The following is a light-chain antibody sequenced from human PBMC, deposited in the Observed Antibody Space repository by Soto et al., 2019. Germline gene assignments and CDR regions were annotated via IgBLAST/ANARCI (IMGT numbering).Light chain of an antibody. CDR1: SSDVGDYNY. CDR3: SSYATSSTLEWV. J-gene: IGLJ3*02. Sequence: QSALPQPASVSGSPGQSITISCTGASSDVGDYNYVSWYQHHPGKAPKLVIYDVSSRPSGVSGRFSGSKSGNTASLTISGLQAEDEADYYCSSYATSSTLEWVFGGGTKLTVL. CDR2: DVS. V-gene: IGLV2-14*03.